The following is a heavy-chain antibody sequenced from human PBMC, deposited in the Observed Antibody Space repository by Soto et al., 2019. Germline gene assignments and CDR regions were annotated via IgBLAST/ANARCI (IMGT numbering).Heavy chain of an antibody. CDR2: ISWNSAII. CDR3: VKDFGYYYDYAFDV. J-gene: IGHJ3*01. V-gene: IGHV3-9*01. D-gene: IGHD3-22*01. CDR1: RFTFDDYA. Sequence: PVGALRLSCAASRFTFDDYALHWVRQAPGKCLEWVSGISWNSAIISYADSVKGRFSISRDNAKKYVYLQMDSLRPEDTALYYCVKDFGYYYDYAFDVWGQGTMVTVSS.